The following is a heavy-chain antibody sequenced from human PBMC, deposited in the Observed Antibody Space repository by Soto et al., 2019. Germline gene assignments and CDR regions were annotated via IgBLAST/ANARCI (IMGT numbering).Heavy chain of an antibody. CDR2: ISGSGGRT. D-gene: IGHD1-26*01. V-gene: IGHV3-23*01. Sequence: GGSLRLSCAASAFTFSSYAMSWVRQAPGKGLEWVSAISGSGGRTYYADSVKGRFTISRDNSKNTLYLQMNSLRAEDTAVYYCAKDLVGATAGSGYWGQGTLVTVSS. CDR3: AKDLVGATAGSGY. CDR1: AFTFSSYA. J-gene: IGHJ4*02.